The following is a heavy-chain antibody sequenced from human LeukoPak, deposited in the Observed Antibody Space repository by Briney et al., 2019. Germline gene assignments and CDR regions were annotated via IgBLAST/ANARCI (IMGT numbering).Heavy chain of an antibody. V-gene: IGHV3-66*01. CDR2: IYSGGRI. J-gene: IGHJ4*02. D-gene: IGHD5-18*01. Sequence: GGSLRLSCAASGFSVSSTFMSWVRQAPGKGLEWVSLIYSGGRIFYADSVKGRFIISTDNSKNTLYLQMNSLRAEDTAVYYCASGFSYGKVDYWGQGTLVTVSS. CDR1: GFSVSSTF. CDR3: ASGFSYGKVDY.